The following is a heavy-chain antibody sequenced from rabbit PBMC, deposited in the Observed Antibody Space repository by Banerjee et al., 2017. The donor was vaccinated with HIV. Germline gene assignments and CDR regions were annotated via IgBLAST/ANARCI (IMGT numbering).Heavy chain of an antibody. V-gene: IGHV1S40*01. CDR2: IYAGSGSA. J-gene: IGHJ4*01. Sequence: QQLEEAGGGLVKPGASLTLTCTASGFSFSSGYYMYWVRQAPGKGLEWIACIYAGSGSAYYAGWAKGRFTISKTSSTTVTLQMTSLTAADTATYFCARGLGGAAGNGWGYATALNLWGQGTLVTVS. CDR3: ARGLGGAAGNGWGYATALNL. CDR1: GFSFSSGYY. D-gene: IGHD6-1*01.